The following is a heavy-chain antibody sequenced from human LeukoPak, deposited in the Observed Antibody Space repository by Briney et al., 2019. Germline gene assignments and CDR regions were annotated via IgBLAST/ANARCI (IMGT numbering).Heavy chain of an antibody. D-gene: IGHD5-24*01. V-gene: IGHV4-30-4*01. CDR2: IYYSGGT. Sequence: PSETLSLTCTVSGGSISSGDYYWSWIRQPPRKGLEWIGDIYYSGGTYYNPPLKSRITISPDTSKKQFSLKLSSVTTADTAVYYCARGVRDGYKSFDYWGQGTLVTVSS. CDR1: GGSISSGDYY. J-gene: IGHJ4*02. CDR3: ARGVRDGYKSFDY.